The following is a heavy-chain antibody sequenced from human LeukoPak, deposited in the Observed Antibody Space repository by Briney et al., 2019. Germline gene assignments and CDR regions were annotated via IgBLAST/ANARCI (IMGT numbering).Heavy chain of an antibody. Sequence: GGSLRLSCAASGFIFSSYGMHWVRQAPGKGLGWVAFIRFDASNKYYADSVKGRFTISRDNSKNTLYLQMNSLRPEDTAVYYCAKDRVIVVVSGYGDSGFDYWGQGTLVTVSS. CDR2: IRFDASNK. D-gene: IGHD3-22*01. CDR1: GFIFSSYG. CDR3: AKDRVIVVVSGYGDSGFDY. J-gene: IGHJ4*02. V-gene: IGHV3-30*02.